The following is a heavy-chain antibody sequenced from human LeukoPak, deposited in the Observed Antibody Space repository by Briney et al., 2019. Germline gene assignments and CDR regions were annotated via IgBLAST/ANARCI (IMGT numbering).Heavy chain of an antibody. D-gene: IGHD4-23*01. Sequence: GGSLRLSCAASGFTYSSYWMTWVRQAPGKGLEWVANIKQDGSEKYYVDSVKGRFTISRDNAKNSLSLQMNSLRAADTAMYYCARFITVVTSGAFDIWGQGTMVTVSS. CDR1: GFTYSSYW. J-gene: IGHJ3*02. CDR3: ARFITVVTSGAFDI. V-gene: IGHV3-7*05. CDR2: IKQDGSEK.